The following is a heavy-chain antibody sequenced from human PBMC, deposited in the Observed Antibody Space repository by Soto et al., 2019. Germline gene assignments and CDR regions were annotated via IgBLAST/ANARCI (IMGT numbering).Heavy chain of an antibody. D-gene: IGHD5-12*01. CDR3: ARTATNWFGP. V-gene: IGHV4-30-2*01. CDR2: IYHSGST. CDR1: GGSISSGGYS. J-gene: IGHJ5*02. Sequence: ISLTCAVSGGSISSGGYSWSWIRQPPGKGLEWIGYIYHSGSTYYNPSLKSRVTISVDRSKNQFSLKLSSVTAADTAVYYCARTATNWFGPWGQGTLVSVSS.